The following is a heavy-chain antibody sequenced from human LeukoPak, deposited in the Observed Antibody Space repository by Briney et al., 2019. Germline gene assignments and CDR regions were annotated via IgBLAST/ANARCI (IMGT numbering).Heavy chain of an antibody. CDR2: IKSKTDGGTT. D-gene: IGHD4-17*01. Sequence: GGSLRLSCAASGFTFSNAWMSWVRQAPGKGLEWVGRIKSKTDGGTTDYAAPVKGRFTISRDDSKNTLYLQMNSLKTEDTAVYYCITDRTVKVGRYYYYYGMDVWGQGTTVTVSS. CDR1: GFTFSNAW. V-gene: IGHV3-15*01. J-gene: IGHJ6*02. CDR3: ITDRTVKVGRYYYYYGMDV.